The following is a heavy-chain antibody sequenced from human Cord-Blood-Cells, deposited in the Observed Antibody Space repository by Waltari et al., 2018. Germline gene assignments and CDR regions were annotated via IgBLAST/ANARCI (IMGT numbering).Heavy chain of an antibody. D-gene: IGHD6-19*01. V-gene: IGHV4-39*01. CDR3: ARPPYSSGWYGYFQH. CDR1: GGSISSSSYY. J-gene: IGHJ1*01. CDR2: IYYSGST. Sequence: QLQLQESGPGLVKPSETLSLTCTVSGGSISSSSYYWGWIRPPPGKGLEWIGSIYYSGSTYYNPSLKSRVTISVDTSKNQFSLKLSSVTAADTAVYYCARPPYSSGWYGYFQHWGQGTLVTVSS.